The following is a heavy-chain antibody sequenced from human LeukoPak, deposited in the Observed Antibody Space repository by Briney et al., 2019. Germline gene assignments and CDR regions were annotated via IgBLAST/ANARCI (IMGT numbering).Heavy chain of an antibody. CDR2: INPYSGGT. J-gene: IGHJ6*03. V-gene: IGHV1-2*02. CDR1: GYTFIDHY. D-gene: IGHD3-22*01. Sequence: ASVKVSCKASGYTFIDHYVHWVRQAPGQGLEWMGWINPYSGGTKYAQKFQGRVTMTRDTSITTAYMELSSLRSDDTAVYYCARALPGYYDSSGYYRMSGYNYYMDVWGKGTTVTVSS. CDR3: ARALPGYYDSSGYYRMSGYNYYMDV.